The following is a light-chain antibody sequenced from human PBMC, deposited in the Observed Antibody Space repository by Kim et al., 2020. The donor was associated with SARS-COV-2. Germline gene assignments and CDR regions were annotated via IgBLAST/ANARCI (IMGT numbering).Light chain of an antibody. V-gene: IGLV3-1*01. CDR2: QDD. CDR1: NLGDKY. CDR3: QAWDSSTHGV. J-gene: IGLJ2*01. Sequence: SYELTQPPSMSVSPGQTASITCSGDNLGDKYVCWYQQKPGQSPVLVIYQDDKRPSGIPERFSGSNSGNTATLTISGTQAMDESDYYCQAWDSSTHGVFG.